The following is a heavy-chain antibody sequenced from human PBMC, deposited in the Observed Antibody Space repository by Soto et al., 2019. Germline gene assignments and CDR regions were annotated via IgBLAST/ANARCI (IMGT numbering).Heavy chain of an antibody. CDR3: ARDFLAPGLGPARPDRYFYYYGMDV. D-gene: IGHD6-6*01. V-gene: IGHV3-30*14. CDR2: ISSDGSNE. Sequence: QVQLVESGGGVVQPGRSLRLSCAASGFTFNTYAFHWVRQAPGTGLQWEAVISSDGSNENYADSVQGRFTVSRDNSGNTLYLQMNSLRIEDTAVYYCARDFLAPGLGPARPDRYFYYYGMDVWGQGTSVTVS. CDR1: GFTFNTYA. J-gene: IGHJ6*02.